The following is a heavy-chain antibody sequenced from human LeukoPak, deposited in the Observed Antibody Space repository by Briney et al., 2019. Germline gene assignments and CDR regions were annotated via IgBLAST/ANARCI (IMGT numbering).Heavy chain of an antibody. CDR1: GLTFSRHA. CDR2: ITSSGGST. V-gene: IGHV3-23*01. CDR3: ARVGEDIVVVVAATDWYFDL. Sequence: GGSLRLSCAASGLTFSRHAMTWVRQSPGKGLEWVSGITSSGGSTYYADSVKGRFTISRDNSKNTLYLQMNSLRAEDTAVYYCARVGEDIVVVVAATDWYFDLWGRGTLVTVSS. D-gene: IGHD2-15*01. J-gene: IGHJ2*01.